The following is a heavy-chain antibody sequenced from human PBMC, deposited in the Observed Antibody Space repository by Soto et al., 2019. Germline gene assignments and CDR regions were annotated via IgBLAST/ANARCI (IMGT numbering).Heavy chain of an antibody. D-gene: IGHD3-3*01. V-gene: IGHV4-39*01. CDR3: ARILFLEDLHYYYGMDV. Sequence: SETLSLTCTVSGGSISSSSYYWGWIRQPPGKGLEWIGSIYYSGSTYYNPSLKSRVTISVDTSKNQFSLKLSSVTAADTAVYYCARILFLEDLHYYYGMDVWGQGTTVTVSS. J-gene: IGHJ6*02. CDR1: GGSISSSSYY. CDR2: IYYSGST.